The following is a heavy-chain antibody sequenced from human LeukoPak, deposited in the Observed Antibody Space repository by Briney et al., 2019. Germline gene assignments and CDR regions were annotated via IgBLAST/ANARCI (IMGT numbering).Heavy chain of an antibody. CDR3: ATSEGY. V-gene: IGHV4-61*02. CDR2: IYTSGTT. CDR1: GGSISSGSYY. J-gene: IGHJ4*02. Sequence: SETLSLTCTVSGGSISSGSYYWSWIRQPAGKGLEWIGRIYTSGTTNYNPSLKSRVTMSVDTSKNQFSLKLSSVTAADTAVYYCATSEGYWGQGTLVTVSS.